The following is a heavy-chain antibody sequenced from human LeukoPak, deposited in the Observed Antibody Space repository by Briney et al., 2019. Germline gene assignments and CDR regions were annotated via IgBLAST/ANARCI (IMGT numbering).Heavy chain of an antibody. J-gene: IGHJ4*02. V-gene: IGHV4-31*03. Sequence: SETLSLTCTVSGGSISSGDYYWSWIRQPPGKGLEWIGYIYYSGSTYYNPSLKSRVTISVDTSKNQFSLKLSSVTAADTAVYYCARAGGYYSEYYFDYWGQGTLVTVSS. D-gene: IGHD3-22*01. CDR2: IYYSGST. CDR3: ARAGGYYSEYYFDY. CDR1: GGSISSGDYY.